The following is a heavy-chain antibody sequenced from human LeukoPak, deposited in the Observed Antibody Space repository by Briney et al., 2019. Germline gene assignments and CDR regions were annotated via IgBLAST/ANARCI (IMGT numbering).Heavy chain of an antibody. D-gene: IGHD3-9*01. Sequence: GGSLRLSCAASGFTFNSYGMHWVRQAPGKGLEWVAVISYDGSNKYYADSVKGRFTISRDNSKNTLYLQMNSLRAEDTAVYYCAKDGPRVLRYFDWLLVGYGMDVWGQGTTVTVSS. J-gene: IGHJ6*02. CDR2: ISYDGSNK. CDR1: GFTFNSYG. V-gene: IGHV3-30*18. CDR3: AKDGPRVLRYFDWLLVGYGMDV.